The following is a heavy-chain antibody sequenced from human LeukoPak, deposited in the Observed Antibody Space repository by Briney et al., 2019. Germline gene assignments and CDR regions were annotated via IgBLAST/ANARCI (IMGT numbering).Heavy chain of an antibody. CDR2: IYHSGTT. Sequence: PSETLSLTCAVSGESIRSSNWWSWVRQSPEKGLEWIGEIYHSGTTNYNPSLESRVTISLDTSNNQFFLDLNSVTAADTAVYYCARHVAADYVWGSPLNYYYYGMDVWGQGTTVAVSS. CDR1: GESIRSSNW. CDR3: ARHVAADYVWGSPLNYYYYGMDV. V-gene: IGHV4-4*02. J-gene: IGHJ6*02. D-gene: IGHD3-16*01.